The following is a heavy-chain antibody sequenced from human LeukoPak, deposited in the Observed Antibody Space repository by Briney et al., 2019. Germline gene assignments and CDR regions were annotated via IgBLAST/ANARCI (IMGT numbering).Heavy chain of an antibody. D-gene: IGHD6-13*01. J-gene: IGHJ5*02. Sequence: ASVKVSCKASGYTFTGYYMHWVRQAPGQGLEWMGRINPNSGGTNYAQKFQGRVTMTRDTSISTAYMELSRLRSDDTAVYYCARDPHAGYSSSWRWFDPWGQGTLVTVSS. V-gene: IGHV1-2*06. CDR3: ARDPHAGYSSSWRWFDP. CDR1: GYTFTGYY. CDR2: INPNSGGT.